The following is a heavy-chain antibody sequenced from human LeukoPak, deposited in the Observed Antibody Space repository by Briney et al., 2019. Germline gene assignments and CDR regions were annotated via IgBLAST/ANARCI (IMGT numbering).Heavy chain of an antibody. CDR1: GFTFSSYG. Sequence: GRSLRLSCAASGFTFSSYGMHWVRQAPGKGLEWVAVISYDGSNKYYADSVKGRFTISRDNSKNTLYLQMNSLRAEDTAVYYCAKEPYSKYDPSYYYYGMDVWGQGTTVTVSS. J-gene: IGHJ6*02. CDR3: AKEPYSKYDPSYYYYGMDV. D-gene: IGHD4-11*01. CDR2: ISYDGSNK. V-gene: IGHV3-30*18.